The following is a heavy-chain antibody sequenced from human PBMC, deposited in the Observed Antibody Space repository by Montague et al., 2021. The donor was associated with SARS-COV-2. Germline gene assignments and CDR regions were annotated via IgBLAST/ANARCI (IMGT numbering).Heavy chain of an antibody. CDR3: VRVTHPRSAWPYYMDV. V-gene: IGHV4-39*01. J-gene: IGHJ6*03. CDR1: GDSISSSSYY. CDR2: INNRGNT. Sequence: SETLSLTCTVSGDSISSSSYYWGWIRQPPGKGLEWMGSINNRGNTYNNPSLRSRVSISVDTSKNQFSLNVRSVTAADTGLFYCVRVTHPRSAWPYYMDVWGKGTTVTV. D-gene: IGHD4-11*01.